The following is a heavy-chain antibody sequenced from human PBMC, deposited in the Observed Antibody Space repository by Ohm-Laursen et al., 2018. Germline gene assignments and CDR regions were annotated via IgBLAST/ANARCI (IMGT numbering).Heavy chain of an antibody. CDR3: ASYPPLFVWYFDL. CDR1: GGSISSSSYY. D-gene: IGHD2-21*01. CDR2: IYYSGST. J-gene: IGHJ2*01. Sequence: SETLSLTCTVSGGSISSSSYYWGWIRQPPGKGLEWVGSIYYSGSTYYNPSLKSRVTISVDTSKNQFSLKLSSVTAADTAVYYCASYPPLFVWYFDLWGRGTLVTVSS. V-gene: IGHV4-39*01.